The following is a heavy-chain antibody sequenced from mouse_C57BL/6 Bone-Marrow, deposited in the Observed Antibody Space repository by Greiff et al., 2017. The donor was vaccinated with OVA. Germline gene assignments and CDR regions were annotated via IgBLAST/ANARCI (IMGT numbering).Heavy chain of an antibody. Sequence: VKLQESGAELVKPGASVKISCKASGYAFSSYWMNWVKQRPGKGLEWIGQIYPGDGDTNYNGKFKGKATLTADKSSSTAYMQLSSLTSEDSAVYFCARSLYGYDPYYAMDYWGQGTSVTVSS. CDR1: GYAFSSYW. V-gene: IGHV1-80*01. CDR3: ARSLYGYDPYYAMDY. D-gene: IGHD2-2*01. CDR2: IYPGDGDT. J-gene: IGHJ4*01.